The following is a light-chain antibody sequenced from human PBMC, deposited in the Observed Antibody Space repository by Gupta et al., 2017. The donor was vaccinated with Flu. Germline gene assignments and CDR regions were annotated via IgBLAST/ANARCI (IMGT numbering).Light chain of an antibody. J-gene: IGKJ1*01. CDR1: QSVSSSY. V-gene: IGKV3-20*01. Sequence: EMVLTQSPGTLSLSPGERATLYCRASQSVSSSYLAWYQQKRGQAPRLLIYGASSRATGLPDRFSGSGSGTDFTLTISRLEPEDFAVYYCQQYCSSSWTFGQGTKVEIK. CDR2: GAS. CDR3: QQYCSSSWT.